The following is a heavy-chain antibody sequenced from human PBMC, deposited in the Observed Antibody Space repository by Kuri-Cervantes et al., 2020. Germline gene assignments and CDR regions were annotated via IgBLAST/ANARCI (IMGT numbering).Heavy chain of an antibody. D-gene: IGHD3-16*01. CDR3: ARDSTVTTFGGYYYGMDV. Sequence: GESLKISCAASGFTFRNYGMHWVRQAPGKGLEWVAVISYDGSNKYYADSVKGRFTISRDNSKNTLYLQMNSLRAEDTAVYYCARDSTVTTFGGYYYGMDVWGQGTTVTVSS. V-gene: IGHV3-30*19. CDR2: ISYDGSNK. J-gene: IGHJ6*02. CDR1: GFTFRNYG.